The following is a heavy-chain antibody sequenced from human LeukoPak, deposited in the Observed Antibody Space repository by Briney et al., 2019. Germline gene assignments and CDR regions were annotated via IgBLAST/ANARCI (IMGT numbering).Heavy chain of an antibody. D-gene: IGHD1-14*01. CDR2: MSSSSRYI. J-gene: IGHJ4*02. Sequence: PGGSLRLSCAASGFSFGTWSVNWVRQAPGKGLEWVSSMSSSSRYIYYSDSAIGRFTISRDNAKKSLYLQMNSLSADDTAVYYCARENHGSFEYWGQGTLVTVSS. V-gene: IGHV3-21*01. CDR1: GFSFGTWS. CDR3: ARENHGSFEY.